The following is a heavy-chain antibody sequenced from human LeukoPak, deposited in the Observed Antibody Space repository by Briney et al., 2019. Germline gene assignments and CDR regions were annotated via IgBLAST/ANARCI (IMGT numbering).Heavy chain of an antibody. Sequence: SETLSLTCTVSGGSISSSSYYWGWIRQPPGKGLEWIGSIYYSGSTYYNPSLKSRVTISVDTSKNQFSLKLSSVTAADTAVYYCAASPRSYYYDSSGYYTGAGAFDIWGQGTMVTVSS. V-gene: IGHV4-39*01. D-gene: IGHD3-22*01. CDR2: IYYSGST. CDR3: AASPRSYYYDSSGYYTGAGAFDI. J-gene: IGHJ3*02. CDR1: GGSISSSSYY.